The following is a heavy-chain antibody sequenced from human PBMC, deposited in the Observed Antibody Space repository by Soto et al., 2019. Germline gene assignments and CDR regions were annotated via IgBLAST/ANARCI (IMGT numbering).Heavy chain of an antibody. D-gene: IGHD2-15*01. V-gene: IGHV1-24*01. CDR3: ATRGYCSGGSCSYYFDY. J-gene: IGHJ4*02. Sequence: ASVKVSCKVSGYTLTELSMHWVRQAPGKGLEWMGGFDPEDGETIYAQKFQGRVTMTEDTSTDTAYMELSSLRSEDTAVYYCATRGYCSGGSCSYYFDYWGQGTLVTVSS. CDR2: FDPEDGET. CDR1: GYTLTELS.